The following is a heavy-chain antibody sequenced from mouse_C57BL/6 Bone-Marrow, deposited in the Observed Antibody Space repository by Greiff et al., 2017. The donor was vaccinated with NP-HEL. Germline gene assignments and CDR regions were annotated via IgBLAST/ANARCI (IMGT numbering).Heavy chain of an antibody. CDR1: GSTFTSYG. CDR2: LSLSSGYI. J-gene: IGHJ4*01. V-gene: IGHV1-7*01. Sequence: QVQLQQSGAELAKPGASVKLSCRASGSTFTSYGMHWVKQRPGQGLEWLGYLSLSSGYIKSTQKFKDKATLTADKSSSTAYMQLSSLTYEDSAVYSCARYLDSSGCYYAMDYWGQGTSVTVSS. CDR3: ARYLDSSGCYYAMDY. D-gene: IGHD3-2*02.